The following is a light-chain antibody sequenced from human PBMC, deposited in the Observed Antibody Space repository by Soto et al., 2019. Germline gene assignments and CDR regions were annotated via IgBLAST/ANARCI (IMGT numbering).Light chain of an antibody. CDR1: QSVNNN. V-gene: IGKV3-15*01. CDR2: GVS. CDR3: QQYTDWPLIYP. Sequence: EIVLTQSPAILSVSPGERATLSCRASQSVNNNLAWYQQKPGQSPRLLIYGVSTRAAGVPGRFSGSGSGTDFALTISSLQSEDFAVYYCQQYTDWPLIYPFGRGTKLEI. J-gene: IGKJ2*01.